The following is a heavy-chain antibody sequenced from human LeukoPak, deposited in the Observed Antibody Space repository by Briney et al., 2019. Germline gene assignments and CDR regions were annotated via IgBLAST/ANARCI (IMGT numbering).Heavy chain of an antibody. CDR3: ARVLSGSWDWFDP. CDR1: GFTFRSYP. Sequence: GGSLRLSCAASGFTFRSYPMSWVRQAPGKGLEWVSTISPSGGSTYYADSVKGRFTLSRDNSENTLYLQMNSLRAEDTAVYYCARVLSGSWDWFDPWGQGTLVTASS. J-gene: IGHJ5*02. CDR2: ISPSGGST. D-gene: IGHD3-22*01. V-gene: IGHV3-23*01.